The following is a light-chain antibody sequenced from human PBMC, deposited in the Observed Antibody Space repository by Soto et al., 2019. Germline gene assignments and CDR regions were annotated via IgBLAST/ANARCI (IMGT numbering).Light chain of an antibody. CDR3: QKYNSAPWT. Sequence: DIQMTQSPSSLSASVGDRVTITCRARQDISNYLAWYQQKPGKVPKLLIYAASTLQSGVPSRFSCSGSGTDFTLTISSLQPEDVATYYCQKYNSAPWTFGQGTKVEIK. V-gene: IGKV1-27*01. J-gene: IGKJ1*01. CDR2: AAS. CDR1: QDISNY.